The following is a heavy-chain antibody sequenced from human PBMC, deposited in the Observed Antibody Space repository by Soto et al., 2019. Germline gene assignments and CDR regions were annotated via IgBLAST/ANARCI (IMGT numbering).Heavy chain of an antibody. CDR2: TRNKANSYTT. D-gene: IGHD3-22*01. CDR1: GFTFSDHY. J-gene: IGHJ4*02. V-gene: IGHV3-72*01. CDR3: ARDYFDSSGSYYFDY. Sequence: EVQLVESGGGLVQPGGSLRLSCAASGFTFSDHYMDWVRQAPGKGLEWVGRTRNKANSYTTEYAASVKGRFTISRDDSKNSLYLQMNSLKTEDTAVYYCARDYFDSSGSYYFDYWGQGTLVTVSS.